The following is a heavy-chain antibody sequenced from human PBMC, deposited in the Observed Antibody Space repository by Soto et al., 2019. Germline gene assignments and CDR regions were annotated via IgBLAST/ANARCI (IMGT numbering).Heavy chain of an antibody. CDR1: GFTFSSYW. V-gene: IGHV3-74*01. Sequence: EVQLVESGGGLVQPGGSLRLSCAASGFTFSSYWMHWVRQAPGKGLVWVSRINSDGSSTSCADSVKGRFTISRDNAKNTLYLQMNSLRAEDTAVYYCARGGSLNWYFDLWGRGTLVTVSS. CDR2: INSDGSST. CDR3: ARGGSLNWYFDL. D-gene: IGHD1-26*01. J-gene: IGHJ2*01.